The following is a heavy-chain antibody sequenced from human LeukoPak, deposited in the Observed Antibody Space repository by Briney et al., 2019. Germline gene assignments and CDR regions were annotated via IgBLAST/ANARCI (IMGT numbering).Heavy chain of an antibody. D-gene: IGHD3-10*02. J-gene: IGHJ4*02. CDR3: VKGVLGYSVPFLDS. V-gene: IGHV3-30*18. CDR1: GFTFSSYG. Sequence: GGSLRLTCAASGFTFSSYGIHWVRQAPGKGLEWVAVISYDGSNRYYADSVKGRFTISRDNSKNTLYLQMNSLRAEDTAIYYCVKGVLGYSVPFLDSWGQGTLVTVSS. CDR2: ISYDGSNR.